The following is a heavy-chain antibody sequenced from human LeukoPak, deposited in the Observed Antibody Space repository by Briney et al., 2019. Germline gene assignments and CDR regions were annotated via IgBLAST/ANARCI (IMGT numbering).Heavy chain of an antibody. CDR2: IKSKTDGGTT. V-gene: IGHV3-15*01. CDR1: GFIFNNAW. D-gene: IGHD3-22*01. Sequence: GGSLRLSCAASGFIFNNAWMSWVRQAPGKGLEWVGRIKSKTDGGTTDYAAPVKGRFTISSDDSKTTLYLQMSSLKTEDTAVYYCTTERSSGYGISGYWGQGTLVTVSS. J-gene: IGHJ4*02. CDR3: TTERSSGYGISGY.